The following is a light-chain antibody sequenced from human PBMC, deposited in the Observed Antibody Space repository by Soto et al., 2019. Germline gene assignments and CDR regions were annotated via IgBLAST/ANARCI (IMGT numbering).Light chain of an antibody. CDR3: QQLNNYPRT. J-gene: IGKJ2*01. Sequence: IQLTQSPSSLSASVGDRVTITCRASQGISSYLAWYQQKPGKAPKLLIYAASTLQSGVPSRFSGSGSGTDFTLTIRSLQPEDFATYYCQQLNNYPRTFGQGTKLEIK. CDR2: AAS. CDR1: QGISSY. V-gene: IGKV1-9*01.